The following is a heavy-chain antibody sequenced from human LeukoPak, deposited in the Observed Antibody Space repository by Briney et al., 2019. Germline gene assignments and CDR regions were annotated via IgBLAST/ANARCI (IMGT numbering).Heavy chain of an antibody. D-gene: IGHD4-17*01. J-gene: IGHJ1*01. CDR3: AYGDWGYFQH. V-gene: IGHV1-18*01. Sequence: ASVKVSCKASGYTFTSYGISWVRQAPGQGLEWMGWISAYNGNTNYAQKLQGRVTMTTDTATSTAYMELRSLRSDDTSVYYCAYGDWGYFQHWGQGTLVSVSS. CDR1: GYTFTSYG. CDR2: ISAYNGNT.